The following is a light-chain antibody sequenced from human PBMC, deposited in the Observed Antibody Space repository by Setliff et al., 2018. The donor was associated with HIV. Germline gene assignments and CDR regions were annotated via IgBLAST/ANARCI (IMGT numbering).Light chain of an antibody. CDR1: NSNIGTTT. CDR3: ASWDDSLKVYV. Sequence: QSVLTQSPSVSGTPGQRVTISCSGSNSNIGTTTVIWYQRLPGAAPKLLIYTNSHRPSGVPDRFSGSKSGTSASLAISGLQSEDEAEYYCASWDDSLKVYVFGSGTKVTVL. CDR2: TNS. V-gene: IGLV1-44*01. J-gene: IGLJ1*01.